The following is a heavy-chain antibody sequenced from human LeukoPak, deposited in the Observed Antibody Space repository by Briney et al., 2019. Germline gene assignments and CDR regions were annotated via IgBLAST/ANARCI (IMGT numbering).Heavy chain of an antibody. CDR1: GGSFSSYY. V-gene: IGHV4-39*07. CDR2: IYYSGST. D-gene: IGHD2-15*01. CDR3: ARGKWSRLHFDY. Sequence: SETLSLTCAVYGGSFSSYYWGWIRQPPGKGLEWIGSIYYSGSTYYNPSLKSRVTISVDTSKNQFSLKLSSVTAADTAVYYCARGKWSRLHFDYWGQGTLVTVSS. J-gene: IGHJ4*02.